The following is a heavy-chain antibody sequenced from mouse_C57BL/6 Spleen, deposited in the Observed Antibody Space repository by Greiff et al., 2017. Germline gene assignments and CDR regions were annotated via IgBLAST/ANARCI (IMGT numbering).Heavy chain of an antibody. CDR3: AREEGNYGFAY. Sequence: QVQLQQSGAELARPGASVKMSCKASGYTFTSYTMHWVKQRPGQGLEWIGYINPSSGYTKYNQKFKDKATLTADKSSSTAYMQLSSLTAEDSAFYYCAREEGNYGFAYWGQGTLVTVSA. D-gene: IGHD2-1*01. V-gene: IGHV1-4*01. J-gene: IGHJ3*01. CDR1: GYTFTSYT. CDR2: INPSSGYT.